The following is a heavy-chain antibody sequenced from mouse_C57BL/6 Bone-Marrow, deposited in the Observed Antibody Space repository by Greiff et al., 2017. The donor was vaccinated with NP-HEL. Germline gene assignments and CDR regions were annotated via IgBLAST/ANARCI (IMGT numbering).Heavy chain of an antibody. CDR3: ARQGTTVVATEDY. V-gene: IGHV1-64*01. Sequence: QVHVKQSGAELVKPGASVKLSCKASGYTFTSYWMHWVKQRPGQGLEWIGMIHPNSGSTNYNEKFKSKATLTVDKSSSTAYMQLSSLTSEDSAVYYCARQGTTVVATEDYWGQGTTLTVSS. D-gene: IGHD1-1*01. J-gene: IGHJ2*01. CDR1: GYTFTSYW. CDR2: IHPNSGST.